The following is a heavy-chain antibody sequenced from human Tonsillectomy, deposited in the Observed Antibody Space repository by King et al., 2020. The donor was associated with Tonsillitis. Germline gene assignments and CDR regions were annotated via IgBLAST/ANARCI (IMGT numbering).Heavy chain of an antibody. Sequence: VQLVESGGGLVQPGGSLRLSCAASGFTFSTYWMTWVRQAPGKGLEWVANIKQDGSEKYYVDSVKGRFTISRDNAKNSLNLQMNSLRAEDTAVYYCAREVSYVPYYYVMDVWGKGTTVTVSS. J-gene: IGHJ6*04. V-gene: IGHV3-7*03. CDR1: GFTFSTYW. CDR3: AREVSYVPYYYVMDV. CDR2: IKQDGSEK. D-gene: IGHD3-16*01.